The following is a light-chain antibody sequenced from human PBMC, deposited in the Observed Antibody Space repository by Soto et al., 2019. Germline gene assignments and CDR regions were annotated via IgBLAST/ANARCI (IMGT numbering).Light chain of an antibody. J-gene: IGKJ4*01. CDR3: QQYGISVT. Sequence: PGERATLSCRASQSVSSNYLAWYQQKPGQAPRLLIYGASSRATGIPDRFSGSGTGTDFTLTISRLEPEDFAVYYCQQYGISVTFGGGTKVEIK. CDR1: QSVSSNY. CDR2: GAS. V-gene: IGKV3-20*01.